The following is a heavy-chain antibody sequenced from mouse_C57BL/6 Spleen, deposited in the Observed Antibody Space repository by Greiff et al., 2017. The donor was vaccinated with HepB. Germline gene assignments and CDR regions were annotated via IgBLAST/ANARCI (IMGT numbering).Heavy chain of an antibody. J-gene: IGHJ2*01. Sequence: QVQLQQPGAELVKPGASVKLSCKASGYTFTSYWMQWVKQRPGQGLEWIGEIDPSDSNTNYNQKFKGKATLTVDTSSSTAYMQLSSLTSEDSAVYYCARGGTMVTTNYFDYWGHSTTLTVSS. D-gene: IGHD2-2*01. CDR3: ARGGTMVTTNYFDY. V-gene: IGHV1-50*01. CDR2: IDPSDSNT. CDR1: GYTFTSYW.